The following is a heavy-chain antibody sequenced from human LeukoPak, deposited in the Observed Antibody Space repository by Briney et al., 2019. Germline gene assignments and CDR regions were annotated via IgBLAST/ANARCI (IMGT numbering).Heavy chain of an antibody. Sequence: GGSLRLSCSASGITLMSYTIHWLRRAPGRGLEWVSSISSSSSYIYYADSVKGRFTISRDNAKNSLYLQMNSLRAEDTAVYYCARERQLVSDFDYWGQGTLVTVSS. D-gene: IGHD6-13*01. V-gene: IGHV3-21*01. CDR2: ISSSSSYI. CDR1: GITLMSYT. CDR3: ARERQLVSDFDY. J-gene: IGHJ4*02.